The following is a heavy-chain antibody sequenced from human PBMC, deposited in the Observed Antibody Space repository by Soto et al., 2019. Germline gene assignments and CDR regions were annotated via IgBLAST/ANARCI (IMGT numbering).Heavy chain of an antibody. Sequence: QVQLVQSGAEVKKPGASVKVSCKASGYTFTRYYMHWVRQAPGQGLEWMGIINPSGGSTSYAQKFHGRVTMTRDTSTSTVYMELSSLRSEDTAVYYCARESMSAREVDPYWGQGTLVTVSS. CDR2: INPSGGST. D-gene: IGHD1-26*01. CDR1: GYTFTRYY. CDR3: ARESMSAREVDPY. V-gene: IGHV1-46*01. J-gene: IGHJ4*02.